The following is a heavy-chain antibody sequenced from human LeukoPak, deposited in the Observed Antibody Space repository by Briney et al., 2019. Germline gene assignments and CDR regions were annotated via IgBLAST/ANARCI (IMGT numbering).Heavy chain of an antibody. CDR1: GFTVSSDY. CDR2: IKQDGSEK. D-gene: IGHD3-9*01. Sequence: GGSLRLSCAASGFTVSSDYMSWVRQAPGKGLEWVANIKQDGSEKYYVDSVKGRFTISRDNAKNSLYLQMNSLRAEDTAVYYCARDHYDILTGYYIDYWGQGTLVTVSS. V-gene: IGHV3-7*03. CDR3: ARDHYDILTGYYIDY. J-gene: IGHJ4*02.